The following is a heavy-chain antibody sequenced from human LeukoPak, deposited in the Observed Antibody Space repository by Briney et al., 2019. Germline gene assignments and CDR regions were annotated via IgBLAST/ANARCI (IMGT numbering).Heavy chain of an antibody. V-gene: IGHV4-30-2*01. CDR2: IYHSGST. CDR1: GGSISSGGYY. J-gene: IGHJ3*02. CDR3: ARDGHLRSGKSDAFDI. D-gene: IGHD5-12*01. Sequence: SETLSLTCTVSGGSISSGGYYWSWIRQPPGKGLEWIGYIYHSGSTYYNPSLKSRVTISVDRSKNQFSLKLSSVTAADTAVYYCARDGHLRSGKSDAFDIWGQGTMVTVSS.